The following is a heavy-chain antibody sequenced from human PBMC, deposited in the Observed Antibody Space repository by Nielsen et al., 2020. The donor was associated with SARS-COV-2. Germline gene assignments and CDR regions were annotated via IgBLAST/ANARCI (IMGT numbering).Heavy chain of an antibody. J-gene: IGHJ4*02. CDR1: DVSISSSTYY. V-gene: IGHV4-39*02. CDR2: IHSSGTT. CDR3: AREPHSSGFIDY. D-gene: IGHD6-19*01. Sequence: SETLSLTCTVSDVSISSSTYYWGWIRQPPGKGLEWIGSIHSSGTTSYNPSLKSRVTISVDTSKNQFSLKLSSVTAADTAVYYCAREPHSSGFIDYWGQGTLVTVSS.